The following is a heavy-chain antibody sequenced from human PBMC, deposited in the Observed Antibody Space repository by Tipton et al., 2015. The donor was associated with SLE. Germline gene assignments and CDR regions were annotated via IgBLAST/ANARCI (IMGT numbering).Heavy chain of an antibody. CDR1: GGSISSGSYP. J-gene: IGHJ4*02. CDR2: IYHSGST. D-gene: IGHD6-13*01. Sequence: TLSLTCTVSGGSISSGSYPWSWIRKPAGKGLEWIGSIYHSGSTKYNPSLKSRVTISVDTSKNQFSLKLSSVTAADTAVYYCARDPIAAAGEFDYWGQGTLVTVSS. V-gene: IGHV4-61*10. CDR3: ARDPIAAAGEFDY.